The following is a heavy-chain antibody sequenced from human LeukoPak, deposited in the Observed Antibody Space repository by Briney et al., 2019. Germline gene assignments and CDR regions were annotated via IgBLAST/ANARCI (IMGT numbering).Heavy chain of an antibody. Sequence: GGSLRLSCAASGFTVSSNYMSWVRQAPGEGLEWVSVFYVGGATYYADSVKGRFTISRDNSENTLYLQMKSLRAEDTAVYYCARGDGYNFFDYWGQGTLVTVSS. J-gene: IGHJ4*02. CDR1: GFTVSSNY. V-gene: IGHV3-53*01. CDR3: ARGDGYNFFDY. D-gene: IGHD5-24*01. CDR2: FYVGGAT.